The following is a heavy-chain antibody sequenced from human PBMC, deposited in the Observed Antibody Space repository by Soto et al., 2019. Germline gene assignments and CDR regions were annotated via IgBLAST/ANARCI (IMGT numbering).Heavy chain of an antibody. CDR3: AKVMYTWQDFAAFDS. J-gene: IGHJ4*02. Sequence: AHLSESGGGLQQPGGSLKLSCEASRFTFSNFAMSWVRQAPGKGLEWISTIGVTAGSTYYTDSVRGRCTISRDNSKNTLYLEMNSLRAEDTALSYCAKVMYTWQDFAAFDSWGQGTLVAVSS. D-gene: IGHD1-1*01. CDR2: IGVTAGST. V-gene: IGHV3-23*01. CDR1: RFTFSNFA.